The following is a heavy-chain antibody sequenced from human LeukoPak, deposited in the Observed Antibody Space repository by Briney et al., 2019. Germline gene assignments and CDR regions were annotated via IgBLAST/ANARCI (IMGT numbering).Heavy chain of an antibody. V-gene: IGHV3-21*01. D-gene: IGHD5-18*01. CDR1: GFTFSSYS. CDR2: ISSSSSYI. J-gene: IGHJ6*03. CDR3: ARDRAGTAMPMISYYYYYMDV. Sequence: GGSLRLSCAASGFTFSSYSMNWVRQAPGKGLEWVSSISSSSSYIYYADSVKGRFTISRDNAKNSLYLQMNSLRAEDTAVYYCARDRAGTAMPMISYYYYYMDVWGKGTTVTVSS.